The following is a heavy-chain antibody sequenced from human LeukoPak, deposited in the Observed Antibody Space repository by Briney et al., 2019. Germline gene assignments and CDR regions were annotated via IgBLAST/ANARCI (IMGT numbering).Heavy chain of an antibody. D-gene: IGHD3-16*01. CDR1: GFTFSNYA. CDR2: ISGSGGST. J-gene: IGHJ6*03. CDR3: AKKGGPLYYYYYMDV. Sequence: GGSLRLSCAASGFTFSNYAMHWVRQAPGKGLEWVSAISGSGGSTYYADSVKGRFTISRDNSKNTLYLQMNSLRAEDTAVYYCAKKGGPLYYYYYMDVWGKGTTVTVSS. V-gene: IGHV3-23*01.